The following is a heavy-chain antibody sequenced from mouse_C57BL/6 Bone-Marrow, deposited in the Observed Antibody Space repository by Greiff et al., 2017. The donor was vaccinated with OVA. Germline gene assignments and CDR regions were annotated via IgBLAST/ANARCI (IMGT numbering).Heavy chain of an antibody. CDR1: YFAFMASA. CDR3: ARSTTVECYYDMDD. J-gene: IGHJ4*01. V-gene: IGHV1-49*01. CDR2: FNMYSDAT. Sequence: LQQSGAELVRPGSSVKLSCKDSYFAFMASAMHWVKQRPGHGLEWIGSFNMYSDATEYSENFKGKATLTANTSSSTAYLELSSLTSDDSAVDYCARSTTVECYYDMDDWGKGTSVTVSS. D-gene: IGHD1-1*01.